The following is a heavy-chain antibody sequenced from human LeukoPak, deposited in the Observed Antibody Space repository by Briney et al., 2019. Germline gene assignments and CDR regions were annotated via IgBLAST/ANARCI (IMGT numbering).Heavy chain of an antibody. V-gene: IGHV4-59*01. Sequence: SETLSLTCTVSGVSISRYYWSWIRQPPGKGLEWIGYIYYSGSTNYNPSLKSRVTISVDTSKNHFSLELSSVTAADTAVYYCASVTTDFNWFAPWGQGTLVTVSS. CDR2: IYYSGST. J-gene: IGHJ5*02. CDR1: GVSISRYY. CDR3: ASVTTDFNWFAP. D-gene: IGHD4-11*01.